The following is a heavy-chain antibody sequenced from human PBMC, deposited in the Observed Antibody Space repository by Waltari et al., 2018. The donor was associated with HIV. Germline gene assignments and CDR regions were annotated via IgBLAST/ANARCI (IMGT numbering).Heavy chain of an antibody. CDR2: IYPGDSDA. CDR3: ARRKGDYRTAFDI. Sequence: EAKLVQSGAEVKEPGESLKISCKSLGNNFAGYWVGWVRQMPGKGLEWMGVIYPGDSDAVYSQSFQGRVIMSTDSSISTVYLQWSSLRASDTAMYYCARRKGDYRTAFDIWGQGTMVTASS. J-gene: IGHJ3*02. D-gene: IGHD4-17*01. CDR1: GNNFAGYW. V-gene: IGHV5-51*01.